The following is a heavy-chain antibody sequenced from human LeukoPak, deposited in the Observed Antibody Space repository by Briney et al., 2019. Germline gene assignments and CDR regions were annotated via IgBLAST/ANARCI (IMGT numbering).Heavy chain of an antibody. V-gene: IGHV4-39*01. CDR1: GGSISSSSYY. D-gene: IGHD3-9*01. J-gene: IGHJ4*02. CDR3: AAYVLRYFDWLFPIDY. CDR2: IYYSGST. Sequence: SETLSLTCTVSGGSISSSSYYWGCIRQPPGKGLEWIGSIYYSGSTYYNPSLKSRVTISVDTSKNQFSLKLSSVTAADTAVYYCAAYVLRYFDWLFPIDYWGQGTLVTVSS.